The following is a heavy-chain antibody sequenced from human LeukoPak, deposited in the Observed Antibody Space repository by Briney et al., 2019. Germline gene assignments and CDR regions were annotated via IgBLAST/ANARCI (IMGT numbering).Heavy chain of an antibody. CDR2: ISYDGSNK. CDR1: GFTFSSYG. Sequence: GRSLRLSCAASGFTFSSYGMHWVRQAPGKGLEWVAVISYDGSNKYYADSVKGRFTISRDNSKNTLYLQMNSLRAEDTAVYYCARAYYGSGSRLRYWGQGTLVTVSS. CDR3: ARAYYGSGSRLRY. D-gene: IGHD3-10*01. V-gene: IGHV3-30*03. J-gene: IGHJ4*02.